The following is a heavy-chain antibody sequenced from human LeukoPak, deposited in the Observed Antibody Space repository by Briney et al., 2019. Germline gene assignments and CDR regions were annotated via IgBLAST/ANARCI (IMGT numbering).Heavy chain of an antibody. Sequence: NPSETLSLTCTVSGVSMRNHYWSWIRQPPGKRLEWIGYIYDSETTNYNPSLKSRVTMSLDTSKNQFSLKLTSVTAADTALYYCATRPGGSTWHGVFDFWSRGTLVTVSS. V-gene: IGHV4-59*11. J-gene: IGHJ4*02. CDR2: IYDSETT. CDR3: ATRPGGSTWHGVFDF. CDR1: GVSMRNHY. D-gene: IGHD6-13*01.